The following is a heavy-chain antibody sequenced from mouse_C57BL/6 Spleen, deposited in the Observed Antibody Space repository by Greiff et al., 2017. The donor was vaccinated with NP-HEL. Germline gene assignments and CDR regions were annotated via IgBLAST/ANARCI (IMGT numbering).Heavy chain of an antibody. D-gene: IGHD1-1*01. J-gene: IGHJ4*01. Sequence: QVHVKQPGAELVKPGASVKMSCKASGYTFTSYWITWVKQRPGQGLEWIGDIYPGSGSTNYNEKFKCKATLTVDTSSSTAYMQFSSITSEDSAVYYYARITTVVATDAMDYWGQGTSVTVSS. CDR1: GYTFTSYW. CDR3: ARITTVVATDAMDY. V-gene: IGHV1-55*01. CDR2: IYPGSGST.